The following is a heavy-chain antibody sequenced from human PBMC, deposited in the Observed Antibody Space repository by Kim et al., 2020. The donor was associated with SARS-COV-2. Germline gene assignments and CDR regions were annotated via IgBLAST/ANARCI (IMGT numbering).Heavy chain of an antibody. CDR1: GFTFSSYS. Sequence: GGSLRLSCAASGFTFSSYSMNWVRQAPGKGLEWVSYISSSSSTIYYADSVKGRFTISRDNAKNSLYLQMNSLRAEDTAVYYCARGILLALADYWGQGTLVTVSS. V-gene: IGHV3-48*04. CDR2: ISSSSSTI. D-gene: IGHD2-15*01. J-gene: IGHJ4*02. CDR3: ARGILLALADY.